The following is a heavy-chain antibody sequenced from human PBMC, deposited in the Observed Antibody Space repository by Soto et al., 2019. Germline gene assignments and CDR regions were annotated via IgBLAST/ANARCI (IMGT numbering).Heavy chain of an antibody. Sequence: SETLSLTCAVSGGSIRSYYWNWIRQPPGKGLEWIGYIFFTGSTNHNPSLRSRVTISVDMAKNQFSLQLNSVTAADTAIYYCARDAATGSYYPFKYWGQGTLVTVSS. CDR2: IFFTGST. CDR1: GGSIRSYY. D-gene: IGHD1-26*01. V-gene: IGHV4-59*01. J-gene: IGHJ4*02. CDR3: ARDAATGSYYPFKY.